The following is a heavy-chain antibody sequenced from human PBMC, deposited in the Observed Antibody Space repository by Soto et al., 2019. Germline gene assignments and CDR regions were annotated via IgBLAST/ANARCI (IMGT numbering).Heavy chain of an antibody. D-gene: IGHD2-15*01. CDR3: ARGLCTGGTCYGLTVDF. J-gene: IGHJ3*01. CDR2: MNPNSGNT. V-gene: IGHV1-8*01. Sequence: ASVKVSFKASGYTFTSYDINWVRQATGQGLEWMGWMNPNSGNTGYAQKFQGRVTMTRNTSISTAYMELSSLRYEDTAVYYCARGLCTGGTCYGLTVDFWGQGTTVTVSS. CDR1: GYTFTSYD.